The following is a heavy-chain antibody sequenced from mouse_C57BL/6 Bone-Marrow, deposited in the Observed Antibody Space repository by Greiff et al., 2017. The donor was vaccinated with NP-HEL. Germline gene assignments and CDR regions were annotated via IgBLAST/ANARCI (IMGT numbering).Heavy chain of an antibody. CDR2: ISSGGSYT. CDR1: GFTFSSYG. CDR3: ARSSYPYFDY. Sequence: DVKLVESGGDLVKPGGSLKLSCAASGFTFSSYGMSWVRQTPDKRLEWVATISSGGSYTYYTDSVKGRFTISRDNAKNTLYLQMSSLKSEDTAMYYCARSSYPYFDYWGQGTTLTVSS. D-gene: IGHD1-1*01. V-gene: IGHV5-6*02. J-gene: IGHJ2*01.